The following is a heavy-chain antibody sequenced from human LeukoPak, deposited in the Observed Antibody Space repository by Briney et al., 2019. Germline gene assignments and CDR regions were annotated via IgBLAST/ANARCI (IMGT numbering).Heavy chain of an antibody. CDR2: ISSSSSYI. J-gene: IGHJ3*02. CDR3: ASRKAVAGPDDAFDI. CDR1: GFTFSSYS. V-gene: IGHV3-21*01. Sequence: PGGSLRLSCAASGFTFSSYSMNWVRQAPGKGLEWVSSISSSSSYIYYADSVKGRFTISRDNAKNSLYLQMNSLRAEDTAVYYCASRKAVAGPDDAFDIWGQGTMVTVSS. D-gene: IGHD6-19*01.